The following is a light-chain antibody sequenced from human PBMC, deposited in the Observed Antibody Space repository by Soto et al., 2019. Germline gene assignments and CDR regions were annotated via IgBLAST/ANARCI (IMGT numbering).Light chain of an antibody. CDR1: QSISTW. CDR3: QQYTGYPPT. J-gene: IGKJ2*01. CDR2: KAS. Sequence: DIQMTQSPSTLSASVGDRVTITCRASQSISTWLAWYQQKPGKAPKLLIYKASSLRNGVPSSFSYSGSETQFTLTIYILQPDDFASYYCQQYTGYPPTFRQGTKLEIK. V-gene: IGKV1-5*03.